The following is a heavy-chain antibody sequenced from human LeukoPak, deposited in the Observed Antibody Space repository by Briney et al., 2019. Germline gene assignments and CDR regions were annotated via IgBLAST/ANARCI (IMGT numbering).Heavy chain of an antibody. CDR3: ANIGNSGSYPDY. CDR1: AFTFSSYG. CDR2: IRYDGNNE. J-gene: IGHJ4*02. D-gene: IGHD1-26*01. Sequence: GGSLRLSCAASAFTFSSYGMDWVRQAPGKGLEWVAFIRYDGNNEYYADSVKGRFTISRDNSKNTLYLLMNSLRAEDTTVYYCANIGNSGSYPDYWGQGTRVTVSS. V-gene: IGHV3-30*02.